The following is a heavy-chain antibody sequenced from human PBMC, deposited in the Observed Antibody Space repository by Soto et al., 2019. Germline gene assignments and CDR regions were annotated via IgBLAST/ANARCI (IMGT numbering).Heavy chain of an antibody. J-gene: IGHJ6*02. D-gene: IGHD4-4*01. V-gene: IGHV3-7*01. CDR2: IKQDGSEK. Sequence: AGVLRLSCAASGFTFSSYWMSWVRQAPGKGLEWVADIKQDGSEKYYVDSVKGRFTISRDNAKNSLYLQMNSLRAEDAAVYYCATDYSKYYYYYGMDVWGQGTTVTVSS. CDR3: ATDYSKYYYYYGMDV. CDR1: GFTFSSYW.